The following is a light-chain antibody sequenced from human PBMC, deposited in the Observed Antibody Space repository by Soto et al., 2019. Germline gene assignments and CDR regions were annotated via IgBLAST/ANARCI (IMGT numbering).Light chain of an antibody. CDR1: NSNVGNNF. V-gene: IGLV1-51*01. CDR3: GTWDYSLSAVV. CDR2: DTN. Sequence: QSVLTQPPSVSAAPGQKITISCSGSNSNVGNNFVSWYQHLPGTAPKLLIYDTNKRPSGIPARFSGSKSGTSATLGITGLQTGDEADYFCGTWDYSLSAVVFGGGTKLTVL. J-gene: IGLJ2*01.